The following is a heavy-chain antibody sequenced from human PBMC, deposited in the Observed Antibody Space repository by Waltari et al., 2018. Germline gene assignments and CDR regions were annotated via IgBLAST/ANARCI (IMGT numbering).Heavy chain of an antibody. J-gene: IGHJ6*02. Sequence: EVQLVESGGGLVQPGGSLRLSCAASGFTFSSYWMSWVRQAPGKGLEWISYISGSSATIYYADSVKGRVTVSRDNAESSVFLQMNSLGAEDTAVYYCARDGPEYYSGFDVWGLGTTVIVS. CDR3: ARDGPEYYSGFDV. V-gene: IGHV3-48*01. CDR1: GFTFSSYW. CDR2: ISGSSATI.